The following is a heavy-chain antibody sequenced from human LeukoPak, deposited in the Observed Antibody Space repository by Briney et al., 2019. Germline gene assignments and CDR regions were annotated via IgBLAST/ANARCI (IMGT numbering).Heavy chain of an antibody. Sequence: PSETLSLTCTVSSGSISTYYWSWIRQPPGKGLEWIGYIYYSGSTNYNPSLKSRVTISVDTSKNQFSLNLSSVTAADTAVYDCARRDYDSNSSFDYWGQGTLVTVSS. V-gene: IGHV4-59*01. CDR1: SGSISTYY. J-gene: IGHJ4*02. CDR3: ARRDYDSNSSFDY. CDR2: IYYSGST. D-gene: IGHD3-22*01.